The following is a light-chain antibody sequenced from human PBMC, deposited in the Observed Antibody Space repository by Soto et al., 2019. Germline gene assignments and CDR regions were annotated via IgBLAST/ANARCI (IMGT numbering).Light chain of an antibody. CDR3: GAWDSSLSAWL. CDR2: DND. J-gene: IGLJ3*02. CDR1: SSNIGDNH. Sequence: QSVLTQPPSVSAAPGQKVTISCSGSSSNIGDNHVSWYQQFPGTAPKLLIYDNDNRPSWIPDRVSASKSGTSASLAITGLQPGDEADYYCGAWDSSLSAWLFGGGTKLTVL. V-gene: IGLV1-51*01.